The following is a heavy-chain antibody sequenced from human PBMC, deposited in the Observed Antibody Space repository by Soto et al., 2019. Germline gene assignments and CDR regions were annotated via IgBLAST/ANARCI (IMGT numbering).Heavy chain of an antibody. D-gene: IGHD6-19*01. CDR2: ISWNSGSI. CDR1: GFPFSSYW. CDR3: AKSPYSSGWYYFDY. V-gene: IGHV3-9*01. Sequence: GGSLRFSCAASGFPFSSYWMHWVRQAPGKGLEWVSGISWNSGSIGYADSVKGRFTISRDNAKNSLYLQMNSLRAEDTALYYCAKSPYSSGWYYFDYWGQGTLVTVSS. J-gene: IGHJ4*02.